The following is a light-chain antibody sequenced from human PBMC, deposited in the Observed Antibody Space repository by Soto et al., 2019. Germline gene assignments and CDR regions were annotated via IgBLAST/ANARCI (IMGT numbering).Light chain of an antibody. CDR3: AGWYASRNAPV. Sequence: QSVLTQPPSASGTPGQRVTISCSGSSSNIGRNTVNWYQQLPGTAPKLLIYSNNQRPSGVPDRLSGSKSGTSGSLAISGLQSEDEADYYCAGWYASRNAPVFGGGTKLTVL. CDR1: SSNIGRNT. J-gene: IGLJ2*01. V-gene: IGLV1-44*01. CDR2: SNN.